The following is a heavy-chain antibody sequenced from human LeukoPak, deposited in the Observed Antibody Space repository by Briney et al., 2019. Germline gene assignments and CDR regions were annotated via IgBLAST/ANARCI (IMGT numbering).Heavy chain of an antibody. D-gene: IGHD3-10*01. CDR3: AKNLPPYYYGSGSLDY. CDR1: GFTFSSYG. Sequence: PGGSLRLSCAASGFTFSSYGMHWVRQAPGKGLEWVAVISYDGSNKYYADSVKGRFTISRDNSKNTLYPQMNSLRAEDTAVYYCAKNLPPYYYGSGSLDYWGQGTLVTVSS. V-gene: IGHV3-30*18. CDR2: ISYDGSNK. J-gene: IGHJ4*02.